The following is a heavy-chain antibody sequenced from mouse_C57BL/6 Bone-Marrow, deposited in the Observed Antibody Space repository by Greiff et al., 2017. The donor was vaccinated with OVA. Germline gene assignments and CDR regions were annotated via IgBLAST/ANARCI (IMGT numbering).Heavy chain of an antibody. J-gene: IGHJ2*01. CDR3: TKTWFGY. Sequence: QVQLKESGAELVRPGASVTLSCKASGYTFTDYEMHWVKQTPVHGLEWIGAIDPETGGTAYNQKFKGKAILTADKSSSTAYMQLRSLTSEDSAVYYCTKTWFGYWGKGTTLTVAS. CDR1: GYTFTDYE. CDR2: IDPETGGT. D-gene: IGHD3-2*01. V-gene: IGHV1-15*01.